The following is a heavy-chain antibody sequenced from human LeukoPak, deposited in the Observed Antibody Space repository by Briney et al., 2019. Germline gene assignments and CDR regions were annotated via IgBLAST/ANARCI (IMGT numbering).Heavy chain of an antibody. V-gene: IGHV3-23*01. D-gene: IGHD6-13*01. CDR1: GFTFSSYA. CDR2: ISGSGGST. J-gene: IGHJ4*02. CDR3: AKDRTAAAGTGEFDY. Sequence: GGSLRLSCAASGFTFSSYAMSWVRQAPGKGLEWVSAISGSGGSTYYADFVKGRFTISRDNSKNTLYLQMNSLRAEDTAVYYCAKDRTAAAGTGEFDYWGQGTLVTVSS.